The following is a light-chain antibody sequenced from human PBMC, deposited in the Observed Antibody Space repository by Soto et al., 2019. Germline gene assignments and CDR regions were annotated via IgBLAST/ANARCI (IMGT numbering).Light chain of an antibody. V-gene: IGKV3-20*01. Sequence: IVLTQSPATLSVSPGERATLSCRAAQTVINNYLAWYQQKPGQAPRLLISGASSRATGIPDRFSGSGSGTEFTLTISRLQPEDFAVYYCQQYDSSPPTFGQGTQVEIK. CDR1: QTVINNY. CDR2: GAS. CDR3: QQYDSSPPT. J-gene: IGKJ1*01.